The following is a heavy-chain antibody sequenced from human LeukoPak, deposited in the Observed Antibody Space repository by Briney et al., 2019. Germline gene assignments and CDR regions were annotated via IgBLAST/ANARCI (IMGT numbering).Heavy chain of an antibody. CDR2: IYTSGST. V-gene: IGHV4-4*09. CDR1: GGSISSYY. CDR3: ARQGSWGNSRLSYFDL. Sequence: SETLSLTCTVSGGSISSYYWSWIRQPPGKGLEWIGYIYTSGSTNYNPSLKSRVTISVDTSKNQFSLKLSSVTAAHTAVYYCARQGSWGNSRLSYFDLWGRGTLVTVSS. D-gene: IGHD3-10*01. J-gene: IGHJ2*01.